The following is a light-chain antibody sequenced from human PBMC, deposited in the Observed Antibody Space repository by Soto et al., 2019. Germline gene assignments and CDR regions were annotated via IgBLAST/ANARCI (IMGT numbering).Light chain of an antibody. Sequence: QAVVTQEPSLTVSPGGTVTLTCGSSTGAVTTDHFPYWFQQKPGQAPRTPIYDTNNKYSWTPARFSGSLLGDKAALTLSGAQPEDEADYYCLLTYSGARVFGGGTKVTVL. V-gene: IGLV7-46*01. CDR1: TGAVTTDHF. CDR2: DTN. CDR3: LLTYSGARV. J-gene: IGLJ3*02.